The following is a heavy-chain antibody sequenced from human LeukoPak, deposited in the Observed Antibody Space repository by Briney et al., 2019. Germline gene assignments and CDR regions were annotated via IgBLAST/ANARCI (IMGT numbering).Heavy chain of an antibody. J-gene: IGHJ5*02. Sequence: SETLSLTCTVSGGSFSSSSYYWGWIRQPPGKGLEWIGSIYYSGSTYYNPSLKSRVTISVDMSKNQFSLKLSSVTAADTAVYYCARHKWELRTDWFDPWGQGTLVTVSS. CDR2: IYYSGST. D-gene: IGHD1-26*01. CDR1: GGSFSSSSYY. CDR3: ARHKWELRTDWFDP. V-gene: IGHV4-39*01.